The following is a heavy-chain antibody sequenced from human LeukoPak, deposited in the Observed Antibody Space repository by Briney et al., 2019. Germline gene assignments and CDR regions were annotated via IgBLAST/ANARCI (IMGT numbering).Heavy chain of an antibody. J-gene: IGHJ4*02. V-gene: IGHV1-8*01. CDR1: GYTFTSHD. CDR2: MNPNSGNT. Sequence: ASVKVSRKASGYTFTSHDINWVRQATGQGLEWMGWMNPNSGNTGYAQKFQGRVTMTRNTSISTAYMELSSLRSEDTAVYYCARYLGGINYLGDWGQGTLVTVSS. CDR3: ARYLGGINYLGD. D-gene: IGHD2/OR15-2a*01.